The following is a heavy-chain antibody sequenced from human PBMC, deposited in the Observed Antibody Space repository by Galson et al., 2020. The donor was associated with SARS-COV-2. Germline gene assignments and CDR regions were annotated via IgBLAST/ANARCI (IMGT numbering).Heavy chain of an antibody. D-gene: IGHD6-13*01. V-gene: IGHV3-21*01. Sequence: GGSLRLSCAASEFTFSSYSMDWVRQAPGKGLEWVSSISSSSSYIYYADSVKGRFTVSRDNAKNSLYLQMNSLRAEDTAVYYCARDTRRSWSSIGNWYFDLWGRGTLVTVSS. CDR2: ISSSSSYI. CDR3: ARDTRRSWSSIGNWYFDL. CDR1: EFTFSSYS. J-gene: IGHJ2*01.